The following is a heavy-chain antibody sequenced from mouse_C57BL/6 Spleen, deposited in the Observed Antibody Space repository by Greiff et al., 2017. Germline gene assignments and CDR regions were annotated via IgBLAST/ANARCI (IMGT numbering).Heavy chain of an antibody. CDR1: GYTFTSYW. CDR2: IHPNSGST. V-gene: IGHV1-64*01. Sequence: QVHVKQPGAELVKPGASVKLSCKASGYTFTSYWMHWVKQRPGQGLEWIGMIHPNSGSTNYNEKFKSKATLTVDKSSSTAYMQLSSLTSEDSAVYYCARSRVYFDYWGQGTTLTVAS. CDR3: ARSRVYFDY. J-gene: IGHJ2*01.